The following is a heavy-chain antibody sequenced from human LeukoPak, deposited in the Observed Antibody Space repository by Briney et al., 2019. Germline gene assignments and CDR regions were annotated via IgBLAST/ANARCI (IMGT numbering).Heavy chain of an antibody. V-gene: IGHV3-43D*04. CDR1: GFTFDDYG. Sequence: GGSLRLSCAASGFTFDDYGMHWVRQAPGKGLEWVSLITWNGGITYYADSVKGRFIISRDNSKNSQYLQMNSLRAEDTAVYYCARDLYSSSSGVGYWGQGTLVTVSS. J-gene: IGHJ4*02. CDR3: ARDLYSSSSGVGY. D-gene: IGHD6-6*01. CDR2: ITWNGGIT.